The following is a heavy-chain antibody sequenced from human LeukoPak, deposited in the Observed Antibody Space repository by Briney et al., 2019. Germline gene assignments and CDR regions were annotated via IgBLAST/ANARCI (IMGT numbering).Heavy chain of an antibody. CDR3: ARDSAGEWYYPIDY. Sequence: GGSLRLSCTASRFTFSSYWMNWVRQAPGKGLEWVSSISSSSSYIYYADSVKGRFTIFRDNAKNSLYLQMNSLRAEDTAVYYCARDSAGEWYYPIDYWGQGTLVTVSS. V-gene: IGHV3-21*01. D-gene: IGHD3-16*01. CDR1: RFTFSSYW. J-gene: IGHJ4*02. CDR2: ISSSSSYI.